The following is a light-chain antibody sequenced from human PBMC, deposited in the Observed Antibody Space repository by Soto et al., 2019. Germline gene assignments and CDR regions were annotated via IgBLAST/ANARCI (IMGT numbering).Light chain of an antibody. CDR3: QSYDSSLSGVL. CDR2: GNN. J-gene: IGLJ2*01. CDR1: SSNIGAGYD. V-gene: IGLV1-40*01. Sequence: QSVLTQPPSVSGAPGQRVTISCTGSSSNIGAGYDVHWYQHLPGTPPKLLIYGNNNRPSGVPDRFSGSKSGTSASLAITGLQAEDEADYYCQSYDSSLSGVLFGGGTKVTVL.